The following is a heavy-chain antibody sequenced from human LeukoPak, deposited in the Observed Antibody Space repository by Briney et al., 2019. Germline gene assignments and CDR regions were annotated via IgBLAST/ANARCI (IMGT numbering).Heavy chain of an antibody. D-gene: IGHD6-19*01. J-gene: IGHJ5*02. CDR1: GGSISTYY. CDR2: INHSGST. CDR3: ARGKKVSSWLVLGWFDP. V-gene: IGHV4-34*01. Sequence: SETLSLTCTVSGGSISTYYWSWIRQPPGKGLEWIGEINHSGSTNYNPSLKSRVTISVDTSKNQFSLKLSSVTAADTAVYYCARGKKVSSWLVLGWFDPWGQGTLVTVSS.